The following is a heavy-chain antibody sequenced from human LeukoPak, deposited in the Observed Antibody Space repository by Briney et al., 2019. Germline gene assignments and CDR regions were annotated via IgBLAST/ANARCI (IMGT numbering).Heavy chain of an antibody. V-gene: IGHV4-30-4*01. CDR1: GGSISSGDYY. CDR2: IYYSGST. Sequence: PSETLSLTCTVSGGSISSGDYYWSWIRQPPGKGLEWIGYIYYSGSTYYNLSLKSRVTISVDTSKNQFSLKLSSVTAADTAVYYCARDYGSGSNNWFDPWGQGTLVTVSS. J-gene: IGHJ5*02. D-gene: IGHD3-10*01. CDR3: ARDYGSGSNNWFDP.